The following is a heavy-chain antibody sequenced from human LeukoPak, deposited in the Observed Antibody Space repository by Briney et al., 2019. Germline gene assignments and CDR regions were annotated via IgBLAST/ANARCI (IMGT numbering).Heavy chain of an antibody. CDR1: GYTFTSYG. Sequence: ASVKVSCKASGYTFTSYGISWVRQASGQGLEWMGWISAYNCNTNYAQKLQGRVTMTTDTSTSTAYMELRSLRSDDTAVYYCARDSGDCSSTSCYVRDWFDPWGQGTLVTVSS. CDR2: ISAYNCNT. D-gene: IGHD2-2*01. CDR3: ARDSGDCSSTSCYVRDWFDP. J-gene: IGHJ5*02. V-gene: IGHV1-18*01.